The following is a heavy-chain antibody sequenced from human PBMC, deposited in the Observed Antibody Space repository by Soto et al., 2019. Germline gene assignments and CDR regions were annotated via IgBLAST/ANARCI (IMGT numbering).Heavy chain of an antibody. J-gene: IGHJ4*02. CDR3: ATAPNPDFWSGYYTKSQRVTDATPFDY. CDR1: GGSISSSSYY. V-gene: IGHV4-39*01. D-gene: IGHD3-3*01. CDR2: IYYSGST. Sequence: SETLSLTCTVSGGSISSSSYYWGWIRQPPGKGLEWIGSIYYSGSTYYNPSLKSRVTISVDTSKNQFSLKLSSVTAADTAVYYCATAPNPDFWSGYYTKSQRVTDATPFDYWGQGTLVTVSS.